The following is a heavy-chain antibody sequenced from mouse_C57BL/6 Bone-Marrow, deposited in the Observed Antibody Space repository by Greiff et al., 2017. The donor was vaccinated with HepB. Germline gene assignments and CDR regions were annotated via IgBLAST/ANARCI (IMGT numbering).Heavy chain of an antibody. CDR1: GFTFSDYG. CDR3: ARDYYGSSYHFDY. D-gene: IGHD1-1*01. CDR2: ISSGSSTI. Sequence: EVKVVESGGGLVKPGGSLKLSCAASGFTFSDYGMHWVRQAPEKGLEWVAYISSGSSTIYYADTVKGRFTISRDNAKNTLFLQMTSLRAEDTAMYYCARDYYGSSYHFDYWGQGTTLTVSS. V-gene: IGHV5-17*01. J-gene: IGHJ2*01.